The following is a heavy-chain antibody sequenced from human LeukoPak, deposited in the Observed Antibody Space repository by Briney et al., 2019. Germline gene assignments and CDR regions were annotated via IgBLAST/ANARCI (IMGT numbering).Heavy chain of an antibody. Sequence: ASVKVSCRASGHTLTSYFMHWVRQAPGQGPDWMGIINPSGGSTSYAQKFQGRVTMTRDTSTSTVYMELSSLRSEDTAVYYCARGSADCSGGSCFDYWGQGTLVTVSS. J-gene: IGHJ4*02. D-gene: IGHD2-15*01. CDR3: ARGSADCSGGSCFDY. V-gene: IGHV1-46*01. CDR1: GHTLTSYF. CDR2: INPSGGST.